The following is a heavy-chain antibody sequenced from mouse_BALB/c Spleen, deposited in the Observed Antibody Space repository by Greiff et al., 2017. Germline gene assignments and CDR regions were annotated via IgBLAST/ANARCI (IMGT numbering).Heavy chain of an antibody. CDR1: GFNIKDTY. D-gene: IGHD1-1*01. CDR3: ARSSGSSFYYYAMDY. J-gene: IGHJ4*01. CDR2: IDPANGNT. V-gene: IGHV14-3*02. Sequence: EVQLQQSGAELVKPGASVKLSCTASGFNIKDTYMHWVKQRPEQGLEWIGRIDPANGNTKYDPKFQGKATITADTSSNTAYLQLSSLTSEDTAVYYCARSSGSSFYYYAMDYWGQGTSVTVSS.